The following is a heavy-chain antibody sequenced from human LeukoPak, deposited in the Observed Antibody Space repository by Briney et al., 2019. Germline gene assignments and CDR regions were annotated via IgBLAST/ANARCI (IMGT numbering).Heavy chain of an antibody. CDR1: GFTFDDYA. D-gene: IGHD4-17*01. CDR2: ISWNSGSI. V-gene: IGHV3-9*01. J-gene: IGHJ4*02. Sequence: GRSLRLSCAASGFTFDDYAMHWVRQAPGKGLEWVSGISWNSGSIGYADSVKGRFTISRDNAKNSLYLQMNSLRAGDTALYYCAKARYGDYVGYFDYWGQGTLVTVSS. CDR3: AKARYGDYVGYFDY.